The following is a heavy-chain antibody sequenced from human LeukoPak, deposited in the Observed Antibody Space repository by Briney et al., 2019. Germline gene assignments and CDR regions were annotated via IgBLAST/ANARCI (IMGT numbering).Heavy chain of an antibody. V-gene: IGHV3-30*03. D-gene: IGHD5-18*01. CDR3: ARDLAYSRLDY. Sequence: GGSLRLSCAASGFTFSSYGMHWVRQAPGKALKWVVVISYDGSNKYYADSVKGRFTISRDNAENSLYLQMNSLRVEDTAFYYCARDLAYSRLDYWGQGMLVTVSS. CDR2: ISYDGSNK. J-gene: IGHJ4*02. CDR1: GFTFSSYG.